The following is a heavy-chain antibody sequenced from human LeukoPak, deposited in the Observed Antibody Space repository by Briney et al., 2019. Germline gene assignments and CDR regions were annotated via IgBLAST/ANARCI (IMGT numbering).Heavy chain of an antibody. D-gene: IGHD3-16*01. CDR3: VRDLNYYDSQTAAHLDL. J-gene: IGHJ2*01. V-gene: IGHV1-69*04. CDR2: NIPIFDIA. Sequence: SVKVSCKASGGTFSSYAINWVRQAPGQGLEWMGRNIPIFDIANYADKFRGRVTLTADTSTNTAYMELIGLRSEDTAFYYCVRDLNYYDSQTAAHLDLWGRGTLITVSS. CDR1: GGTFSSYA.